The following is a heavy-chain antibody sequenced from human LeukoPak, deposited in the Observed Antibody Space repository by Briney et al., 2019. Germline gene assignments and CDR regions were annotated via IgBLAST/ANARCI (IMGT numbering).Heavy chain of an antibody. Sequence: WASVKVSCKASGYTFTGYYMHWVRQAPGQGLEWMGWISAYNGNTNYAQKLQGRVTMTTDTSTSTAYMELRSLRSDDTAVYYCAREGPEQQPYNWFDPWGQGTLVTVSS. CDR2: ISAYNGNT. CDR1: GYTFTGYY. J-gene: IGHJ5*02. CDR3: AREGPEQQPYNWFDP. D-gene: IGHD6-13*01. V-gene: IGHV1-18*04.